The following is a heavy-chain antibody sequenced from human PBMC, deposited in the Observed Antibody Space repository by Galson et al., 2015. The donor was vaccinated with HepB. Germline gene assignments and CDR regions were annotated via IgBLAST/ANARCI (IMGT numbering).Heavy chain of an antibody. CDR1: GFTFGDYA. CDR2: ISSSGSTI. D-gene: IGHD6-19*01. J-gene: IGHJ4*02. Sequence: SLRLSCAASGFTFGDYAMSWFRQAPGKGLEWVSYISSSGSTIYYADSVKGRFTISRDNAKNSLYLQMNSLRAEDTAVYYCARETVAVAATYYFDYWGQGTLVTVSS. CDR3: ARETVAVAATYYFDY. V-gene: IGHV3-48*03.